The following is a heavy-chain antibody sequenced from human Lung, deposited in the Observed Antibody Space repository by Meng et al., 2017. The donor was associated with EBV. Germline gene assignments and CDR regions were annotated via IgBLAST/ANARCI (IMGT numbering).Heavy chain of an antibody. CDR2: IYYTGSS. J-gene: IGHJ4*02. CDR1: GGSVISGGYY. CDR3: ANAGRFGESLGDY. V-gene: IGHV4-31*03. Sequence: QGQLQESGLGRVQPSQTLSLTCSVSGGSVISGGYYWSWIRQQPGKGLEWIGYIYYTGSSFYNPSLKSRVTISVDTSKNQFSLNLSSVTAADTAVYYCANAGRFGESLGDYWGQGILVTVSS. D-gene: IGHD3-10*01.